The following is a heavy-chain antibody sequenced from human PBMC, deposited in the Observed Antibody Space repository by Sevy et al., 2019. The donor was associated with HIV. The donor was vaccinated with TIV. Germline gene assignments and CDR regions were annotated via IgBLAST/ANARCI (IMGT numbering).Heavy chain of an antibody. V-gene: IGHV3-23*01. Sequence: GGSLGLSCAASGFTFSSYAMSWVRQAPGKGLEWVSAISGSGGSTYYADSVKGRFTISRDNSKNTLYLQMNSLRAEDTAVYYCAKDYDYVWGSYQDVWGQGTTVTVSS. D-gene: IGHD3-16*01. CDR1: GFTFSSYA. CDR2: ISGSGGST. CDR3: AKDYDYVWGSYQDV. J-gene: IGHJ6*02.